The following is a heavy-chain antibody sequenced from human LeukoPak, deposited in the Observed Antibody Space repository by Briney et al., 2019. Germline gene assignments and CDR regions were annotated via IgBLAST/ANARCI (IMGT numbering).Heavy chain of an antibody. Sequence: SETLSLTCAVSGASISSPPHYWASVRQPAGKALEWNGRMHITGNTNHNPSLSSRVTISLDTSKNQFSLKLNSVTAADSAVYYCASDDSRGYNYGPYYYYMDVWGKGTTVTVSS. CDR3: ASDDSRGYNYGPYYYYMDV. CDR2: MHITGNT. J-gene: IGHJ6*03. D-gene: IGHD5-18*01. V-gene: IGHV4-61*02. CDR1: GASISSPPHY.